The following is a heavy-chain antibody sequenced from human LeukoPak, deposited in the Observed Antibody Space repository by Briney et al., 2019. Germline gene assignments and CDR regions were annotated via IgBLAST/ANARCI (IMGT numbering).Heavy chain of an antibody. V-gene: IGHV1-69*01. J-gene: IGHJ4*02. CDR2: IIPIFGTA. CDR3: ARGFLKTSGSYADY. CDR1: GGTFSSYA. Sequence: GSSVKVCCKASGGTFSSYAISWVRQAPGQGLEWMGGIIPIFGTANYAQKFQGRVTITADESTSTAYMELSSLRSEDTAVYYCARGFLKTSGSYADYWGQGTLVTVSS. D-gene: IGHD1-26*01.